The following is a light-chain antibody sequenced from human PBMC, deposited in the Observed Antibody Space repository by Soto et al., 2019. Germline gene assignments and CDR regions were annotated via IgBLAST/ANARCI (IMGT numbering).Light chain of an antibody. CDR1: QSISSSY. J-gene: IGKJ2*02. CDR3: QQYDSSPPGT. V-gene: IGKV3-20*01. CDR2: GAS. Sequence: EIVLTQSPGTLSLSPGERATHSCRASQSISSSYLAWYQQKPGQSPRLVIYGASRRATGIPARFSGSGSGTDFSLTISRLEPEDFAVYYCQQYDSSPPGTFGQGTKLEI.